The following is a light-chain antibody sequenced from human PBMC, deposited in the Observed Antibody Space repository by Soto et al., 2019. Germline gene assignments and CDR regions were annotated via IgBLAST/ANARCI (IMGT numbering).Light chain of an antibody. V-gene: IGKV3-15*01. J-gene: IGKJ5*01. CDR3: QQYNNWPIT. CDR2: GAS. CDR1: QTVGTN. Sequence: DIVLTQSPDTLSMSPGERATLSCMAIQTVGTNLAWYQQKPGQAPRLLIYGASPRASGIPARFSGTGSATEFALTISSLQSEDFAVYYCQQYNNWPITFGQGTRLEIK.